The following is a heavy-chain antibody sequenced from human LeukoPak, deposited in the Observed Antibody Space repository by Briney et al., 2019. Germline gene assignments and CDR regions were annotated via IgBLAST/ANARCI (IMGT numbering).Heavy chain of an antibody. CDR1: GASISSYY. J-gene: IGHJ6*03. Sequence: SETLSLTCTVSGASISSYYWNWIRQPPGKGLEWIGSIYYGGSTNYNPSLKSRVTISVDTSKNQFSLKLSSVTAADTAVYYCAREHCSGGSCYSIYYYYYMDVWGKGTTVTVSS. CDR2: IYYGGST. CDR3: AREHCSGGSCYSIYYYYYMDV. D-gene: IGHD2-15*01. V-gene: IGHV4-59*12.